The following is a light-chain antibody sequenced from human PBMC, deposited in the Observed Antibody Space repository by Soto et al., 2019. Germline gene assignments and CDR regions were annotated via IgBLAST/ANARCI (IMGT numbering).Light chain of an antibody. CDR3: QQYNNWPPWT. V-gene: IGKV3-15*01. Sequence: EIVMTQSPVTLSASSGERVTLSCRASQSVSSDLAWYQQKPGQAPRLLIYAASTRATGIPARFSGSGSGTEFILTINSLQSEDSAVYYCQQYNNWPPWTFGQGTKVEIK. J-gene: IGKJ1*01. CDR2: AAS. CDR1: QSVSSD.